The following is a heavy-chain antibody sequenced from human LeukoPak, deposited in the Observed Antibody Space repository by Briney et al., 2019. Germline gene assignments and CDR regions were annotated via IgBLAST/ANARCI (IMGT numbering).Heavy chain of an antibody. D-gene: IGHD6-13*01. V-gene: IGHV1-69*06. CDR3: ARDVAAATHNWFDP. CDR1: GGTFSNYA. CDR2: IIPIFGTA. Sequence: VASVKVSCKASGGTFSNYAISWVRQAPGQGLEWMGGIIPIFGTANYAQKFQGRVTITADKSTSTAYMELSSLRSEDTAVYYCARDVAAATHNWFDPWGREPWSPSPQ. J-gene: IGHJ5*02.